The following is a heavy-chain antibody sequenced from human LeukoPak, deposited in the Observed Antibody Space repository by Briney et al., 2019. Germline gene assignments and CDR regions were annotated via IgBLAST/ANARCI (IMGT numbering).Heavy chain of an antibody. Sequence: PSETLSLTCTVSGGSISSSSYYWGWIRQPPGKGLEWIGSMYYIGSTYYNPSLKSRVTISVDTSKNQFSLKLSSVTAADTAVYYCARDQYSSGWYWFDPWGQGTLVTVSS. CDR3: ARDQYSSGWYWFDP. D-gene: IGHD6-19*01. V-gene: IGHV4-39*07. CDR1: GGSISSSSYY. CDR2: MYYIGST. J-gene: IGHJ5*02.